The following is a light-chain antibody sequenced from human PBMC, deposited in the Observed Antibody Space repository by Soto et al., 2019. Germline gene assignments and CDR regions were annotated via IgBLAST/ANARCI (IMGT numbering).Light chain of an antibody. CDR1: SSDVGGYNY. J-gene: IGLJ2*01. Sequence: QSALTQPASVSGSPGQSITISCTGTSSDVGGYNYVSWYQQHPGKAPKLMIYDVSNRPSGVSNRFSCSKSGITASLTISGLQAEDEADYYCRSYTDRSTLIFAGGTKLTVL. CDR3: RSYTDRSTLI. V-gene: IGLV2-14*01. CDR2: DVS.